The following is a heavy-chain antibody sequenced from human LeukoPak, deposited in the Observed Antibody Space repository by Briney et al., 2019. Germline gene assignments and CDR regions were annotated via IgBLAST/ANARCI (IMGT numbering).Heavy chain of an antibody. CDR3: ARDSSTEGYSSGWYADY. J-gene: IGHJ4*02. V-gene: IGHV1-46*01. D-gene: IGHD6-13*01. CDR2: INPSGGST. Sequence: GASVKVSCKASGYTFTSYYMHWVRQAPGQGLEWMGIINPSGGSTSYAQKFQGRVTMTRDTSTSTVYMELSSLRSEDTAVYYCARDSSTEGYSSGWYADYWGQGTLVTVSS. CDR1: GYTFTSYY.